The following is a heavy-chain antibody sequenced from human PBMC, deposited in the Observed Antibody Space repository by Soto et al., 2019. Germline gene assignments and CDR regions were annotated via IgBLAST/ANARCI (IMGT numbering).Heavy chain of an antibody. CDR1: GYTFTGFF. J-gene: IGHJ4*02. V-gene: IGHV5-10-1*01. D-gene: IGHD6-13*01. CDR3: ARQIGRRSRWYFFDY. Sequence: PGESLKISCNGSGYTFTGFFITWVRQMPGKGLEWMGRIDPSDSNTNYSPSFQGHVTISVDKSTSTVYLHWSSLKASDTAMYYCARQIGRRSRWYFFDYCRQGTLVTVSS. CDR2: IDPSDSNT.